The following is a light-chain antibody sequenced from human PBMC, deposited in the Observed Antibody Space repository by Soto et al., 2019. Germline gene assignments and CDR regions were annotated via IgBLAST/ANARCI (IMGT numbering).Light chain of an antibody. V-gene: IGLV1-44*01. CDR2: SDT. CDR3: AAWDDSLKGVV. Sequence: QSVLTQTPSASGTPGQRVTISCSGSSSNIGSYTVNWYHHLPGTAPKLLIYSDTQRPSGVPDRFSGSKSGTSASLAISGPQWAGEGVYYGAAWDDSLKGVVFGGGTKLTVL. CDR1: SSNIGSYT. J-gene: IGLJ2*01.